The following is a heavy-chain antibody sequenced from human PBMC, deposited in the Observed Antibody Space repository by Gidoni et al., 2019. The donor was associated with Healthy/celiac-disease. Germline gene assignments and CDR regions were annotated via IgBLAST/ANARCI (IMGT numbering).Heavy chain of an antibody. J-gene: IGHJ1*01. V-gene: IGHV3-21*01. Sequence: EVQLVASGGGLVKPGGSLGLSWAASGLPCSSYIMHWVRQAPGKGLEWVSSISSSSSDIYYADSVKGRFTISRDNAKNLLYLQMNSLRAEDTAVYYCARDSDMSCGGDCYHEYFQHWGQGTLVTVSS. D-gene: IGHD2-21*02. CDR1: GLPCSSYI. CDR3: ARDSDMSCGGDCYHEYFQH. CDR2: ISSSSSDI.